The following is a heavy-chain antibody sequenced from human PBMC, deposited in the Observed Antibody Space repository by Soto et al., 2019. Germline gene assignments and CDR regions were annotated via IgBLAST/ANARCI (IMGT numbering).Heavy chain of an antibody. CDR1: GCTFCNYG. Sequence: XGFLRISWATSGCTFCNYGMNWVRQAPGKGLGWVSGISGGGGNTYYADSVKGRFTISRDPSKNTVFLEMNSLRAEDTAVYYCAKGFIVVVTVLRPDDAFDVWGQGTLVTVSS. J-gene: IGHJ3*01. CDR3: AKGFIVVVTVLRPDDAFDV. D-gene: IGHD2-21*02. V-gene: IGHV3-23*01. CDR2: ISGGGGNT.